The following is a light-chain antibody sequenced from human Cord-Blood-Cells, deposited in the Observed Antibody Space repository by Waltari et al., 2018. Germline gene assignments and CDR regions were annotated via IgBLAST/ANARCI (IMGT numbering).Light chain of an antibody. CDR2: RNN. CDR3: AAWDDSLSGYV. Sequence: QSVLTQPPSASGTPGQRVNISCSGSSSNIQSHTVSWYQQLPGPAPKLLIYRNNRRPSGVPDRFSGSKSGTSASLAISGLRSEDEADYYCAAWDDSLSGYVFGTGTKVTVL. V-gene: IGLV1-47*01. J-gene: IGLJ1*01. CDR1: SSNIQSHT.